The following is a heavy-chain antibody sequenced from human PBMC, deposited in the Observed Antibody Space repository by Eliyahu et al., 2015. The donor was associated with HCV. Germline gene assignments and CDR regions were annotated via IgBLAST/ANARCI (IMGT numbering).Heavy chain of an antibody. D-gene: IGHD2-2*01. Sequence: EVQLVESGGGLVQPGRSLRXXXXXSGFPFXXYAXHWVRQAPGKGLEWVSGISWNSGSIGYADSVKGRFTISRDNAKNSLYLQMDSLRAEDTALYYCAIIVVPAPPPHPDDAFDIWGQGTMVTVSS. J-gene: IGHJ3*02. CDR2: ISWNSGSI. CDR1: GFPFXXYA. CDR3: AIIVVPAPPPHPDDAFDI. V-gene: IGHV3-9*01.